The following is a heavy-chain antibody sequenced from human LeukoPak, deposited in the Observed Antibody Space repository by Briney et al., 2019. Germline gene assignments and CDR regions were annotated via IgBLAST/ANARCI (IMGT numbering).Heavy chain of an antibody. CDR2: VHHTGAT. CDR3: ARDRGWLQFES. J-gene: IGHJ4*02. Sequence: PSETLSLTCSVSGDSISSRYRSWIRQPPGKGLEWIGYVHHTGATNSNPSLKSRVTISSDTSKNQYSLRLNSVTAADTAVYYCARDRGWLQFESWGQGTLVTVSS. V-gene: IGHV4-59*11. CDR1: GDSISSRY. D-gene: IGHD5-24*01.